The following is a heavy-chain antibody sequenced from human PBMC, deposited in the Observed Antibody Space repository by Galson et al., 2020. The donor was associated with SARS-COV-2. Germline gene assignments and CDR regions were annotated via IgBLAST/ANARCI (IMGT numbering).Heavy chain of an antibody. D-gene: IGHD3-3*01. V-gene: IGHV4-30-4*01. Sequence: ETSETLSLTCTVSGGSISSGDSYWSWIRQPPGKGLEWIGYIYYSGSTYYNPSLKSRVTISVDTSKNQFSLKLSSVTAADTAVYYCASAQRGTIFGGVRYFDYWGQGTLVTVSS. CDR1: GGSISSGDSY. J-gene: IGHJ4*02. CDR3: ASAQRGTIFGGVRYFDY. CDR2: IYYSGST.